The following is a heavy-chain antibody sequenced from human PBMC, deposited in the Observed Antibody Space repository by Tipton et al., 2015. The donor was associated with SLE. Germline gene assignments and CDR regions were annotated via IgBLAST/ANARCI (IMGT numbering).Heavy chain of an antibody. Sequence: TLSLTCTVSGGSISSGGYSWSWIRQHPGKGLEWIGNIYNSGTTYYTPSLKSRLTISIDTSKNQFSLNLTSVTAADTAVYYCAREGADSSGWNYYFLSMDVWGIGTTVTVSS. CDR2: IYNSGTT. CDR3: AREGADSSGWNYYFLSMDV. J-gene: IGHJ6*03. CDR1: GGSISSGGYS. V-gene: IGHV4-31*03. D-gene: IGHD6-25*01.